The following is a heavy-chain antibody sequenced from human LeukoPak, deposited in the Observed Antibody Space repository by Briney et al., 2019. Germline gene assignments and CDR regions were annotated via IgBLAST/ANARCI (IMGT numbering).Heavy chain of an antibody. CDR1: GYTFTNYG. V-gene: IGHV1-18*01. CDR3: AREWFPDY. CDR2: ISAYNGNT. D-gene: IGHD3-10*01. J-gene: IGHJ4*02. Sequence: SVKVSCKAAGYTFTNYGINWVRQAPGQGLEWMGWISAYNGNTKYAQKVQGRVTTTTDTSTSTAYMELRSLRSDDTAVYYCAREWFPDYWGQGTLVTVSS.